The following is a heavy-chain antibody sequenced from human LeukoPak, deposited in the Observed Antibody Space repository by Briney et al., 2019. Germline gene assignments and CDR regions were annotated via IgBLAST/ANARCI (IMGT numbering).Heavy chain of an antibody. J-gene: IGHJ4*02. V-gene: IGHV4-61*01. Sequence: SETLSLTCTVSGGSVSSGRYYWSWIRQPPGKGLEWIGYISYSGSTNYNHSLKSRVTISVDTSKNQFSLKLSSVTAADTAVYYCARAVSSVVVIPFWSQGTLVTVSS. CDR3: ARAVSSVVVIPF. D-gene: IGHD3-22*01. CDR2: ISYSGST. CDR1: GGSVSSGRYY.